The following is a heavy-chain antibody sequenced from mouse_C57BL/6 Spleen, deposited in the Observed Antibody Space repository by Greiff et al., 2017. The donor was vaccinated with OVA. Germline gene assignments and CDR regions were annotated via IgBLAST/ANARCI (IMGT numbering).Heavy chain of an antibody. Sequence: QVQLQQPGAELVKPGASVKVSCKASGYTFTSYWMHWVKQRPGQGLEWIGRIHPSDSDTNYNQKFKGKATLTVDKSSSPAYMQLSSLTTKDTADDYCAMGYYGSHWYFDVWGKGTTVTVSS. D-gene: IGHD1-1*01. CDR1: GYTFTSYW. J-gene: IGHJ1*03. CDR3: AMGYYGSHWYFDV. CDR2: IHPSDSDT. V-gene: IGHV1-74*01.